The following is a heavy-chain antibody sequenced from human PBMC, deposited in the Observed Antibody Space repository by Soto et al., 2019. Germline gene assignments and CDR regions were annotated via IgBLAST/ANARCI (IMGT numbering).Heavy chain of an antibody. CDR2: IYHSGST. Sequence: SETLSLTCAVSGGSISSSNWWSWVRQPPGKGLEWIGEIYHSGSTNYNPSLKSRVTISVDKSKNQFSLKLSSVTAADTAVYYCARERSSSSNDAFDIWGQGTMVTVSS. CDR3: ARERSSSSNDAFDI. J-gene: IGHJ3*02. V-gene: IGHV4-4*02. CDR1: GGSISSSNW. D-gene: IGHD6-6*01.